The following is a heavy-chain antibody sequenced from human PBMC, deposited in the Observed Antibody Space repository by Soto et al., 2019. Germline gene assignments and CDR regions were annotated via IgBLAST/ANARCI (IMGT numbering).Heavy chain of an antibody. CDR3: ARVEYDCSGGSCYSSQALN. J-gene: IGHJ4*02. CDR2: IYYSGST. CDR1: GGSISSSSYY. V-gene: IGHV4-39*01. D-gene: IGHD2-15*01. Sequence: PSETLSLTCTGSGGSISSSSYYWGWIRQPPGKGLEWIGSIYYSGSTYYNPSLKSRVTISVDTSKNQFSLKLSSVTAADTAVYYCARVEYDCSGGSCYSSQALNWGQGTLVTVSS.